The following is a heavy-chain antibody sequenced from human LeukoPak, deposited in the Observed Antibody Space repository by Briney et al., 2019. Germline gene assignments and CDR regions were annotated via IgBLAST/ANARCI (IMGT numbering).Heavy chain of an antibody. CDR3: ARAPSGVLPYYLDY. Sequence: GASVKVSCKASDNTFNRVDIIWVRQAAGQGLEWQGWINPSSGKTGYAQKFKGRVTITRNTSINTVCMDLSSLTSEDTALYYCARAPSGVLPYYLDYWGPGTLVAVSS. CDR1: DNTFNRVD. CDR2: INPSSGKT. V-gene: IGHV1-8*03. J-gene: IGHJ4*02. D-gene: IGHD3-10*01.